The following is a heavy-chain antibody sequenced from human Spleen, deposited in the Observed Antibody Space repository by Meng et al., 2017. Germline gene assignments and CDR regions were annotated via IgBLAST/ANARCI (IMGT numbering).Heavy chain of an antibody. CDR1: GFTFSHYA. CDR2: SSSVGSNE. D-gene: IGHD5-18*01. Sequence: QAQLVESGGGVVQPGGSLRLSCSASGFTFSHYAIHWVRQAPGKGLEWVASSSSVGSNEHYAGSVKGRFTISRDNSENTVNLQMNSLTPEDTAVYYCARGIQIWQYWGQGTLVTVSS. CDR3: ARGIQIWQY. V-gene: IGHV3-30*04. J-gene: IGHJ4*02.